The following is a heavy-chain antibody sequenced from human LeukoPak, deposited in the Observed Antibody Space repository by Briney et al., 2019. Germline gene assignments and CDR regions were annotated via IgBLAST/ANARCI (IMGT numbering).Heavy chain of an antibody. V-gene: IGHV3-23*01. CDR3: AKVGVLRNRFWSGYPDY. D-gene: IGHD3-3*01. J-gene: IGHJ4*02. CDR2: ISGSGGST. Sequence: GGSLRLSCAASGFTFSSYAMSWVRQAPGKGLEWVSAISGSGGSTYYADSVKGRFTISRDNSKNTLYLQMNSLRAEDTAVYYCAKVGVLRNRFWSGYPDYWGQGTLVTVSS. CDR1: GFTFSSYA.